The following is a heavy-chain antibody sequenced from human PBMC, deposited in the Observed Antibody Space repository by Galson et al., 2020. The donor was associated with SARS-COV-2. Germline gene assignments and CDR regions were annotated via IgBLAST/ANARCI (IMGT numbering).Heavy chain of an antibody. V-gene: IGHV2-70*19. Sequence: TLNHNFSLLLLRTTAMPVTWLRQTPGNALDWLPLNDRDQDKHYSTSLNTRLTISKDNSKNQVVLTMTNVDPVDTATYYCGRSSEGYYYVSSCYYYPRGSCYDGMDVWGQGTTVTVSS. J-gene: IGHJ6*02. CDR1: LLLLRTTAMP. CDR2: NDRDQDK. D-gene: IGHD3-22*01. CDR3: GRSSEGYYYVSSCYYYPRGSCYDGMDV.